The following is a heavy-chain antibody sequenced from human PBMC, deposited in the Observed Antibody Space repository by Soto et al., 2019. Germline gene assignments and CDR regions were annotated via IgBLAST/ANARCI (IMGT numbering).Heavy chain of an antibody. CDR2: ISGSGTST. D-gene: IGHD3-9*01. V-gene: IGHV3-48*03. CDR1: GFSFSSCE. J-gene: IGHJ4*02. Sequence: LRLSCAASGFSFSSCEMSWVRQAPGRGLEWVSYISGSGTSTQYSDSVKGRFTISRDNAKNSLHLQMNSLGAEDTAVYYCASKIVTPGYHYYDYWGQGTLVTVSS. CDR3: ASKIVTPGYHYYDY.